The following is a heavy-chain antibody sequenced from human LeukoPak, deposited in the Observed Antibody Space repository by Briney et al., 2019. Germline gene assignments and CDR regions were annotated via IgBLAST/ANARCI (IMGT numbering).Heavy chain of an antibody. V-gene: IGHV3-7*01. D-gene: IGHD3-10*01. CDR2: IKQDGGEM. CDR3: AKEHITMVRGVISEGAFDI. J-gene: IGHJ3*02. CDR1: GFTFTNYW. Sequence: GGSLRLSCAASGFTFTNYWMNWVRQAPGKGLEWVANIKQDGGEMYYVDSVKGRFTISRDNAKNSLNLQMNSLRAEDTAVYYCAKEHITMVRGVISEGAFDIWGQGTMVTVSS.